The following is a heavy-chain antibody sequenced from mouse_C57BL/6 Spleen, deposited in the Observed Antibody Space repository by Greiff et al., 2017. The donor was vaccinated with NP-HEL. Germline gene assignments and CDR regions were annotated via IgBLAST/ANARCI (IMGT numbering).Heavy chain of an antibody. CDR3: ARYDYDDGVDY. J-gene: IGHJ2*01. Sequence: VQLQQSGPELVKPGASVKISCKASGYSFTGYYMNWVKQSPEKSLEWIGEINPSTGGTTYNQKFKAKATLTVDKSSSTAYMQLKSLTSEDSAVYYCARYDYDDGVDYWGQGTTLTVSS. CDR1: GYSFTGYY. V-gene: IGHV1-42*01. D-gene: IGHD2-4*01. CDR2: INPSTGGT.